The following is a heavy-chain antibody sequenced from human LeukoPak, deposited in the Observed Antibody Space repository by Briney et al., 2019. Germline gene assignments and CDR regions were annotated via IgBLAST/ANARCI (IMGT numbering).Heavy chain of an antibody. J-gene: IGHJ4*02. CDR3: ARGEMATIYFDY. D-gene: IGHD5-24*01. CDR1: GGTFSSYA. V-gene: IGHV1-69*05. Sequence: SVKVSCKASGGTFSSYAISWVRQAPGQGLEWMGGIIPIFGTANYAQKFQGRVTITTDESTSTAYMELSSPRSEDTAVYYCARGEMATIYFDYWDQGTLVTVSS. CDR2: IIPIFGTA.